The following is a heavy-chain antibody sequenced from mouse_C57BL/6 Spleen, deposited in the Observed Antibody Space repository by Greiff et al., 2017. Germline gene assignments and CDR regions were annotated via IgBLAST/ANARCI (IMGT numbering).Heavy chain of an antibody. CDR3: ARRGATGSVAY. D-gene: IGHD1-1*01. Sequence: EVKVVESGGGLVKPGGSLKLSCAASGFTFSSYTMSWVRQTPEKRLEWVATISGGGNTYYPDCVEGRFTISRDNAKNTLSLQMSSLRSEDTALYYCARRGATGSVAYWGQGTLVTASA. CDR1: GFTFSSYT. CDR2: ISGGGNT. V-gene: IGHV5-9*01. J-gene: IGHJ3*01.